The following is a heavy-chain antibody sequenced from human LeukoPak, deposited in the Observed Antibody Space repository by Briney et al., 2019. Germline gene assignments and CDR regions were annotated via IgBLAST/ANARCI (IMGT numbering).Heavy chain of an antibody. CDR1: GFTFSSYG. D-gene: IGHD2-2*01. CDR3: AREWGYCSSTSCYNWFDP. Sequence: GGSLRLSCAASGFTFSSYGMHWVRQAPDKGLEWVAVIWYDGSNKYYADSVKGRFTISRDNSKNTLYLQMNSLRAEDTAVYYCAREWGYCSSTSCYNWFDPWGQGTLVTVSS. CDR2: IWYDGSNK. V-gene: IGHV3-33*01. J-gene: IGHJ5*02.